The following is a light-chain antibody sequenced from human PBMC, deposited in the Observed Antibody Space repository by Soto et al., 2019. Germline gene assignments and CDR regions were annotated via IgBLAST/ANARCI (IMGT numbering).Light chain of an antibody. CDR2: EVS. Sequence: QSALTQPASVSGSPGQSITISCTGTRRNVGGYNYVSWYKQHPGKAPKLMIYEVSNRPSGVSNRFSGSKSGNTASLTISGLQAEDEADYYCSSYTSSSTVVFGGGTKLTVL. CDR1: RRNVGGYNY. J-gene: IGLJ2*01. CDR3: SSYTSSSTVV. V-gene: IGLV2-14*01.